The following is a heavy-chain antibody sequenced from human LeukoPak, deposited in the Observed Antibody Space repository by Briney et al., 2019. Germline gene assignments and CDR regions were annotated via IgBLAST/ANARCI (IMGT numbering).Heavy chain of an antibody. J-gene: IGHJ4*02. CDR3: ARGHRITMVRGHFDY. D-gene: IGHD3-10*01. V-gene: IGHV4-61*01. CDR2: IYYTGST. Sequence: SETLSLTCTVSGGSVSSGSYYWSWIRQPPGKGLEWIGYIYYTGSTNYNPSLKSRVTISVDTSKNQFSLKLSSVTAADTAVYYCARGHRITMVRGHFDYWGQGTLVTVSS. CDR1: GGSVSSGSYY.